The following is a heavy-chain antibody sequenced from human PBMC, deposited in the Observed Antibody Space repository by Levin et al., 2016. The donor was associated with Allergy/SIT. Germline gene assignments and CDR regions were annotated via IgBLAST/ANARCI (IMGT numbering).Heavy chain of an antibody. D-gene: IGHD5-12*01. CDR2: ISHDGSKK. CDR1: GFTFSSYG. Sequence: GESLKISCAVSGFTFSSYGMHWVRQAPGKGLQWVAVISHDGSKKYYADSVKGRFTISRDNSKNTLYLQMSSLRGEDTAVYYCAKDGYGDDLFYYGLDVWGQGTTVTVSS. CDR3: AKDGYGDDLFYYGLDV. V-gene: IGHV3-30*18. J-gene: IGHJ6*02.